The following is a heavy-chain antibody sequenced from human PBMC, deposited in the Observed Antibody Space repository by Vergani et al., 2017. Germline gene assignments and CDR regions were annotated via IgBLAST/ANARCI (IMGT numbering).Heavy chain of an antibody. J-gene: IGHJ4*02. CDR2: IIPILGIA. CDR3: ARTPGDRSYFDY. V-gene: IGHV1-69*02. D-gene: IGHD7-27*01. Sequence: QVQLVQSGAEVKKPGSSVKVSCKASGGTFSSYTISWVRQAPGQGLEWMGRIIPILGIANYVQKFQGRVTITADKSTSTAYMELSSLRSEDTAVYYCARTPGDRSYFDYWGQGTLVTVSS. CDR1: GGTFSSYT.